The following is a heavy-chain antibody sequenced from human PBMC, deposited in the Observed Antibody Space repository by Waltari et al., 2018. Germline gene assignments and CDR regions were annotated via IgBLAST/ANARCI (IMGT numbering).Heavy chain of an antibody. CDR2: IYYSGST. CDR3: ARDSVDYYYYYMDV. D-gene: IGHD2-15*01. Sequence: QVQLQESGPGLVKPSETLSLTCTVPGGSISSYYWRWIRQPPGKGLEWIGYIYYSGSTNYNPSLKSRVTISVDTSKNQFSLKLSSVTAADTAVYYCARDSVDYYYYYMDVWGKGTTVTVSS. J-gene: IGHJ6*03. CDR1: GGSISSYY. V-gene: IGHV4-59*01.